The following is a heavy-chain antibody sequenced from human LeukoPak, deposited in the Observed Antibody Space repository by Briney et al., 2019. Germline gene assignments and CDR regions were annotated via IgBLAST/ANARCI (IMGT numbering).Heavy chain of an antibody. Sequence: GRSLRLSCAASGFTFSSYAISWVRQAPGQGLEWMGGIIPIFGTANYAQKFQGRVTITADESTSTAYMELSSLRSEVTAVYYCARGQGRVVPAAMMFYYYGMDVWGQGTTVTVSS. J-gene: IGHJ6*02. CDR1: GFTFSSYA. V-gene: IGHV1-69*01. CDR2: IIPIFGTA. CDR3: ARGQGRVVPAAMMFYYYGMDV. D-gene: IGHD2-2*01.